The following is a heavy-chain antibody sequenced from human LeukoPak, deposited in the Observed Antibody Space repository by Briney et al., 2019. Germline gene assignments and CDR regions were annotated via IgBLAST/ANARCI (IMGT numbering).Heavy chain of an antibody. CDR1: GGSISSYY. D-gene: IGHD2-15*01. Sequence: PSETLSLTCTVSGGSISSYYWSWIRQPPWKGLEWIGYIYYSGSTNYNPSLKSRATISVDTSKNQFSLKLTSVTAADTAVYYCARDLGRKNWLDPWGQGTLVTVSS. CDR2: IYYSGST. V-gene: IGHV4-59*01. J-gene: IGHJ5*02. CDR3: ARDLGRKNWLDP.